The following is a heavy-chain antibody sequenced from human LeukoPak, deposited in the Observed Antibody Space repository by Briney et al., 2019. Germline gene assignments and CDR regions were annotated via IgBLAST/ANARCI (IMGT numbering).Heavy chain of an antibody. Sequence: PGGSLRLSCAASGFTFSSYAMSWVRQAPGKGLEWVSAISCSGGSTYYADSLKGRFTISRDNSKNTLYLQMNSLRAEDTAVYYCAKTRSAYYYDSFYYFDYWGQGTLVTVSS. D-gene: IGHD3-22*01. CDR2: ISCSGGST. J-gene: IGHJ4*02. CDR3: AKTRSAYYYDSFYYFDY. V-gene: IGHV3-23*01. CDR1: GFTFSSYA.